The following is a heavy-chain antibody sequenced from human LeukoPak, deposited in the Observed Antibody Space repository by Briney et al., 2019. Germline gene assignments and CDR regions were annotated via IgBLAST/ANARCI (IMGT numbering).Heavy chain of an antibody. CDR3: ARRGSGNDY. V-gene: IGHV4-61*02. CDR1: GGPISSGSYY. Sequence: SETLSLTCTVSGGPISSGSYYWSWIRQPAGKGLEWIGRIYTSGSTNYNPSLKSRVTISVDTSKNQFSLKLSSVHAADTAVYYCARRGSGNDYWGQGTLVTVSS. D-gene: IGHD3-10*01. J-gene: IGHJ4*02. CDR2: IYTSGST.